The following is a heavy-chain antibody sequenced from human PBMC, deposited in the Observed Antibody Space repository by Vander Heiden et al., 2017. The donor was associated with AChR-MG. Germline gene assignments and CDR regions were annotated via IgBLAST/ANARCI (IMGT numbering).Heavy chain of an antibody. V-gene: IGHV3-64*01. CDR2: ISYNGGAT. J-gene: IGHJ4*02. CDR3: ARGLSSGWSTHFDF. Sequence: EVQLAESGGGLVQPGGSLRLSCAASGFSLSTYAIPWVRQAPGKGLESVSAISYNGGATYYGNSVKGRFTISRDNSKNIVFLQLGSLRAEDTAVYYCARGLSSGWSTHFDFWGQGTLVTVS. D-gene: IGHD6-19*01. CDR1: GFSLSTYA.